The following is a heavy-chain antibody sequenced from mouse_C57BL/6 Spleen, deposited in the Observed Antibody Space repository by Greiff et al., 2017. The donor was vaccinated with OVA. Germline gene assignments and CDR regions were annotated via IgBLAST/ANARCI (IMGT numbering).Heavy chain of an antibody. V-gene: IGHV1-26*01. D-gene: IGHD2-5*01. CDR2: INPNNGGT. J-gene: IGHJ4*01. CDR1: GYTFTDYY. Sequence: EVQLQQSGPELVKPGASVKISCKASGYTFTDYYMNWVKQSHGKSLEWIGDINPNNGGTSYNQKFKGKATLTVDKSSSTAYMELRSLTSEDSAVYYCARRGSAYYSNYERSYYYAMDYWGQGTSVTVSS. CDR3: ARRGSAYYSNYERSYYYAMDY.